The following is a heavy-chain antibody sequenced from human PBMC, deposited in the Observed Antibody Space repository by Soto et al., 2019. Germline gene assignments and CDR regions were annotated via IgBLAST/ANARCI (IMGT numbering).Heavy chain of an antibody. Sequence: SETLSLTCTVSGGSVSSGNYYWSWIRQPPGKGLEWIGNIYYSGSTKYNPSLKSRVTISVDTSKNQFSLKLSSVTAADTAVYYCARESVVTIFGVVTPYVMDVWGQGTTVTVSS. V-gene: IGHV4-61*01. D-gene: IGHD3-3*01. CDR1: GGSVSSGNYY. CDR2: IYYSGST. J-gene: IGHJ6*02. CDR3: ARESVVTIFGVVTPYVMDV.